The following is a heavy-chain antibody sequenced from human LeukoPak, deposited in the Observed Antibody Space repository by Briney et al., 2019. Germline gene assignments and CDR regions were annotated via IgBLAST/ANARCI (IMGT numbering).Heavy chain of an antibody. CDR1: GYSFTNYW. J-gene: IGHJ4*02. Sequence: GESLPISCKASGYSFTNYWISWGRQLPGKGLEWMGRIDPRDSYTKYSPSFEGPVTISVDKSISTAFLQWSSLKTSDGAIYFCATGASKVTTDFANYWGQGTQVAVSS. V-gene: IGHV5-10-1*01. D-gene: IGHD4-17*01. CDR3: ATGASKVTTDFANY. CDR2: IDPRDSYT.